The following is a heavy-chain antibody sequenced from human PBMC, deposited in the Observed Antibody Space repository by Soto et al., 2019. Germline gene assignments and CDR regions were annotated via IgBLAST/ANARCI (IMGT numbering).Heavy chain of an antibody. CDR2: IDSDGNST. J-gene: IGHJ4*02. D-gene: IGHD1-26*01. Sequence: GGSLRLSCAASGFTVSSNYVSWVRQVPGKGLVWVSHIDSDGNSTTYADSVKGRFTISRDNAKNTVYLQMNSLRADDTAVYYCVRDDVGVGIDYWGLGTLVTVSS. CDR3: VRDDVGVGIDY. V-gene: IGHV3-74*03. CDR1: GFTVSSNY.